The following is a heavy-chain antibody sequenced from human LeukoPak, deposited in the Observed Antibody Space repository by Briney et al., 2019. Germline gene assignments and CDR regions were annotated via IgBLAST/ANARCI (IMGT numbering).Heavy chain of an antibody. D-gene: IGHD5-18*01. Sequence: ASVKVSCKASGYTFTDYYIHWVRQAPGQRLEWWGWIRPNSGGSNYAQKFQGRVTMTRDTSINTAYMELSRLRSDDAAVYFCARDSSRGYTYAFGYWGQGTLGSVSS. CDR2: IRPNSGGS. V-gene: IGHV1-2*02. J-gene: IGHJ4*02. CDR3: ARDSSRGYTYAFGY. CDR1: GYTFTDYY.